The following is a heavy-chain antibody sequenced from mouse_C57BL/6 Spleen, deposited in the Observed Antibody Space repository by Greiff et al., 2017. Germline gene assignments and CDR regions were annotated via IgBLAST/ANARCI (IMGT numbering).Heavy chain of an antibody. CDR2: IRNKANNHAT. J-gene: IGHJ3*01. CDR1: GFTFSDAW. D-gene: IGHD1-1*02. V-gene: IGHV6-6*01. Sequence: EVMLVESGGGLVQPGGSMKLSCAASGFTFSDAWMDWVRQSPEKGLEWVAEIRNKANNHATYYAVSVKGRFTISGDDSKSSVYRQMNSLRAEDTGIYYCTRPSPYGPFAYWGQGTLVTVSA. CDR3: TRPSPYGPFAY.